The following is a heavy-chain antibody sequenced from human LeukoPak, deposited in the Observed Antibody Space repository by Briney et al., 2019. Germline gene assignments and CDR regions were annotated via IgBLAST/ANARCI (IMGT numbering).Heavy chain of an antibody. Sequence: GSSVKVSCKASGGTFSSYAISWVRQAPGQGLEWMGGIIPIFGTANYAQKFQGRVTITADESTSTAYMELSSLRSEDTAVYYCARDGEMATTSHLDYWGQGTLVTVSS. CDR3: ARDGEMATTSHLDY. CDR1: GGTFSSYA. CDR2: IIPIFGTA. D-gene: IGHD5-24*01. J-gene: IGHJ4*02. V-gene: IGHV1-69*01.